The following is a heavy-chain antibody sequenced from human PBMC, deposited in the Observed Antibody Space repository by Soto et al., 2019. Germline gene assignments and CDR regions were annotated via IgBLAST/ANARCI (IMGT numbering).Heavy chain of an antibody. Sequence: GGSLRLSCAASGFTFSSYWMHWVRQAPGKGLVWVSRINSDGSSTSYADSVKGRFTISRDNAKNTLYLQMNSLRAEDTAVYYCARGGLAYCGGDCYAGVDYWGQGTLVTVSS. CDR3: ARGGLAYCGGDCYAGVDY. CDR1: GFTFSSYW. D-gene: IGHD2-21*02. J-gene: IGHJ4*02. V-gene: IGHV3-74*01. CDR2: INSDGSST.